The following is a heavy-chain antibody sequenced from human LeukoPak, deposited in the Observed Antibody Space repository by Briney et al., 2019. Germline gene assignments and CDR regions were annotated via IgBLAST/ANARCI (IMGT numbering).Heavy chain of an antibody. D-gene: IGHD5-12*01. CDR3: AGQYSGYDFYQFDY. V-gene: IGHV4-59*01. J-gene: IGHJ4*02. Sequence: PSGTLSLTCTVSGGSISGYYWSWIRQPPGKGLEWIGYIYYSGSTNYNPSLKSRVTISVDTSKNQFPLKLTSVTAADTAVYYCAGQYSGYDFYQFDYWGQGTLVTVSS. CDR2: IYYSGST. CDR1: GGSISGYY.